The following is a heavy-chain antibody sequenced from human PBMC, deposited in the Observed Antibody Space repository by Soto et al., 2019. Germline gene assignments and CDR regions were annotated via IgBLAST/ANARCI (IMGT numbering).Heavy chain of an antibody. V-gene: IGHV3-23*01. CDR3: AKDYVFSGRSYYYYSMDA. D-gene: IGHD5-12*01. Sequence: GGSLRLTCAASGFTLSSYDKTWGRQPTGKGLEWVSRVTWSGIRKNSEASVKGRFTISRDNAKNTLFLQRNSVTADDTAVYYCAKDYVFSGRSYYYYSMDAWGQGTTVTVSS. CDR2: VTWSGIRK. J-gene: IGHJ6*02. CDR1: GFTLSSYD.